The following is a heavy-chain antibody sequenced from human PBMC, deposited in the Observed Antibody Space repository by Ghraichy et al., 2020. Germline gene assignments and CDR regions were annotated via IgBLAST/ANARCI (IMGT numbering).Heavy chain of an antibody. CDR3: ARDRRRSGSSNWFDP. CDR2: INPSGGST. Sequence: ASVKVSCKASGYTFTSYYMHWVRQAPGQGLEWMGIINPSGGSTSYAQKFQGRVTMTRDTSTSTVYMELSSLRSEDTAVYYCARDRRRSGSSNWFDPWGQGTLVTVSS. D-gene: IGHD1-26*01. V-gene: IGHV1-46*01. CDR1: GYTFTSYY. J-gene: IGHJ5*02.